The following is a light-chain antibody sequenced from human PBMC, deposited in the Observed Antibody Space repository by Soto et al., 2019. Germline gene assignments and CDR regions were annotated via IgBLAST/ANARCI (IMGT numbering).Light chain of an antibody. CDR1: EDVSDN. J-gene: IGKJ4*01. CDR3: QLYKNVILT. V-gene: IGKV1-33*01. CDR2: NAS. Sequence: DIKMTQSPSSLSASVGDRVTFTCQASEDVSDNVNWYQQKPGQAPKLLIYNASKLETGVPSRFSGSGSGTDFSFTIRDLQPEDFATYYCQLYKNVILTFGGGTRVDI.